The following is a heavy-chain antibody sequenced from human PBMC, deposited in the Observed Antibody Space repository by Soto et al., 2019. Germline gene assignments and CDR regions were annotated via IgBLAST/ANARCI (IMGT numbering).Heavy chain of an antibody. J-gene: IGHJ4*02. V-gene: IGHV1-69*13. CDR2: IIPIFGTA. CDR1: GGTFSNYG. D-gene: IGHD3-22*01. Sequence: GASVKVSCKASGGTFSNYGISWVRQAPGQGLEWMGGIIPIFGTANYAQKFQGRVTITADESTSTAYMELSRLRSEDTAVYYCANPTHDSSHPMPFDYWGQGTLVTASS. CDR3: ANPTHDSSHPMPFDY.